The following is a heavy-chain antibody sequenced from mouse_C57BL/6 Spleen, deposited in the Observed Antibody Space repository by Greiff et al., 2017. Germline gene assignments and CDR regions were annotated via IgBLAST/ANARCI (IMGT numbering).Heavy chain of an antibody. V-gene: IGHV5-12*01. CDR2: ISNGGGST. CDR3: ARGITINYFDY. D-gene: IGHD1-1*02. J-gene: IGHJ2*01. CDR1: GFTFSDYY. Sequence: EVQLVESGGGLVQPGGSLKLSCAASGFTFSDYYMYWVRQTPEKRLEWVAYISNGGGSTYYPDNVKGRFTISRDNAKNNLYLQMSHLKSEDTAMYYCARGITINYFDYWGQGTTLTVSS.